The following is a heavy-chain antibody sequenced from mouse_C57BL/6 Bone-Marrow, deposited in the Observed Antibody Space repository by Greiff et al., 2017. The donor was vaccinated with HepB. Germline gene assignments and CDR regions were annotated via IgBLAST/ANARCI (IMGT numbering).Heavy chain of an antibody. CDR3: TREGGNYGAY. Sequence: EVQVVESGEGLVKPGGSLKLSCAASGFTFSSYAMSWVRQTPEKRLEWVAYISSGGDYIYYADTVKGRFTISRDNARNTLYLQMSSLKSEDTAMYYCTREGGNYGAYWGQGTLVTVSA. J-gene: IGHJ3*01. CDR1: GFTFSSYA. D-gene: IGHD2-1*01. V-gene: IGHV5-9-1*02. CDR2: ISSGGDYI.